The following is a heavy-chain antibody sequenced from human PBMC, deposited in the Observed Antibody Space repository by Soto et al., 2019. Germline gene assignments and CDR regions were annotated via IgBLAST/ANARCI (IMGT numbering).Heavy chain of an antibody. J-gene: IGHJ4*02. D-gene: IGHD1-20*01. Sequence: PSETLSLTCTVSGVSISSSSYYCAWIRQPPGEGLEWIGSIYYSRSTYYNPSLKSRVTISVDTSKNQFSLKLSSVTAADTALYYCARRIPGKGFDYWGQGTLVTVSS. V-gene: IGHV4-39*01. CDR3: ARRIPGKGFDY. CDR1: GVSISSSSYY. CDR2: IYYSRST.